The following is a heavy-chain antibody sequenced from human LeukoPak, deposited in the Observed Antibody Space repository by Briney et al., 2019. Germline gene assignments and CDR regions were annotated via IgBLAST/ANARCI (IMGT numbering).Heavy chain of an antibody. CDR2: IYPGDSDT. V-gene: IGHV5-51*01. J-gene: IGHJ4*02. D-gene: IGHD2-15*01. CDR3: ARRGSGGSFDY. Sequence: WMVIIYPGDSDTRYSPSFQGQVTISADKSICTAYLQWSSLKASDTAMYYCARRGSGGSFDYWGQGTLVTVSS.